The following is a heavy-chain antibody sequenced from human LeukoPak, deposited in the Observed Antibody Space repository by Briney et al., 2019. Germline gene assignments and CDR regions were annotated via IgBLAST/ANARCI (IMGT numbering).Heavy chain of an antibody. J-gene: IGHJ3*02. D-gene: IGHD6-13*01. CDR3: ARFASLYSRSWYYAFDI. V-gene: IGHV1-46*01. Sequence: GASLKVSCKASGYTFTGYYMHWVRQAPGQGLEWMGVINPSGGSTTYAQKFQGRVTMNRDTSTSTVYMELSSLRYEDTAVYYCARFASLYSRSWYYAFDIWGQGTMVTVSS. CDR2: INPSGGST. CDR1: GYTFTGYY.